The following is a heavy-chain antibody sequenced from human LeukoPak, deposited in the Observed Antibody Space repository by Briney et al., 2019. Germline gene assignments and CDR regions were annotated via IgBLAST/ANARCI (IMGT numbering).Heavy chain of an antibody. Sequence: PGGSLRVSCAASGFTVSCNYMSWVRQAPGKGMEWVSVIYSSGSTYYADSVKGRFTISRDNSKNTLHLQMNTLRAEDTAVYYCASRIATAGSVDYWGQGTLVTVSS. CDR1: GFTVSCNY. CDR2: IYSSGST. CDR3: ASRIATAGSVDY. V-gene: IGHV3-53*01. D-gene: IGHD6-13*01. J-gene: IGHJ4*02.